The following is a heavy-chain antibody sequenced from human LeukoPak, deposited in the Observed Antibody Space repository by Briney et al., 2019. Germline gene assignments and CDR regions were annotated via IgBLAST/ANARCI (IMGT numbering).Heavy chain of an antibody. D-gene: IGHD5-24*01. CDR1: GFTVNTNY. V-gene: IGHV3-9*01. CDR2: ISWNSGSI. J-gene: IGHJ3*02. Sequence: GGSLRLSCAASGFTVNTNYMSWVRQAPGKGLEWVSGISWNSGSIGYADSVKGRFTISRDNAKNSLYLQMNSLRAEDTALYYCAKDMRDGYNWAAFDIWGQGTMVTVSS. CDR3: AKDMRDGYNWAAFDI.